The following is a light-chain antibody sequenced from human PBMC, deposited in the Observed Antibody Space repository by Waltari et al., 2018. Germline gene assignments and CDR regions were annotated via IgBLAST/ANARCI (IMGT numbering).Light chain of an antibody. CDR2: KIS. J-gene: IGKJ1*01. CDR3: MQGTHWPRT. CDR1: QSLVHSDGNTY. V-gene: IGKV2-30*02. Sequence: DVVMTQSPLSLPVTLGQPASISCRSSQSLVHSDGNTYLNWFHQRPGQSPRRLIYKISRRESGVPDRFSGSGSGTDFTLKISRVEAEDIGVYYCMQGTHWPRTFGQGSKVEI.